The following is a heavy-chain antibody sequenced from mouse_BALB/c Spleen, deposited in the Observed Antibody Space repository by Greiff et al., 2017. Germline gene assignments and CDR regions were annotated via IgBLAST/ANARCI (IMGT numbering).Heavy chain of an antibody. D-gene: IGHD2-3*01. CDR3: ARRGYDGYYDYAMDY. CDR2: INPYNDGT. V-gene: IGHV1-14*01. J-gene: IGHJ4*01. Sequence: VQLQQSGPELVKPGASVKMSCKASGYTFTSYVMHWVKQKPGQGLEWIGYINPYNDGTKYNEKFKGKATLTSDKSSSTAYMELSSLTSEDSAVYYCARRGYDGYYDYAMDYWGQGTSVTVSS. CDR1: GYTFTSYV.